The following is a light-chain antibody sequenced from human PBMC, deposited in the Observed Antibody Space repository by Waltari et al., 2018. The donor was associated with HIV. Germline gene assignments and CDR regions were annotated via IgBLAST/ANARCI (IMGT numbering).Light chain of an antibody. J-gene: IGLJ2*01. CDR3: QTWGSGIVI. Sequence: QVVLTQAPSASASLGTSVNFTCTLSSGHSSYDLPWHQQPPGKGPRYLMKLHSDGSHNRGDGIPDRFSGSSSGAERHLIISSLHSDDEADYYCQTWGSGIVIFGGGTKLTVL. CDR2: LHSDGSH. V-gene: IGLV4-69*01. CDR1: SGHSSYD.